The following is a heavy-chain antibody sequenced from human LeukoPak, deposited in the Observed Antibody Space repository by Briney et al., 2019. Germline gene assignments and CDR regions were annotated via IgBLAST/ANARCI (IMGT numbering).Heavy chain of an antibody. CDR1: GGSISSYY. D-gene: IGHD3-10*01. V-gene: IGHV4-30-4*01. Sequence: NPSETLSLTCTVSGGSISSYYWSWIRQPPGKGLEWIGYIYYSGSTYYNPSLKSRVTISVDTSKNQFSLKLSSVTAADTAVYYCARAVIGVRGVILSLYDAFDIWGQGTMVTVSS. J-gene: IGHJ3*02. CDR3: ARAVIGVRGVILSLYDAFDI. CDR2: IYYSGST.